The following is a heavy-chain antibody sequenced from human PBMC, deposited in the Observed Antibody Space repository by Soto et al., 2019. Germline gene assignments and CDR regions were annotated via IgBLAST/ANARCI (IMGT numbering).Heavy chain of an antibody. CDR1: GYTFTSYY. D-gene: IGHD6-13*01. CDR2: INPSGGST. V-gene: IGHV1-46*03. Sequence: ASVKVSCKASGYTFTSYYMHWVRQAPGQGLEWMGIINPSGGSTSYAQKFQGRVTMTRDTSTSTVYMELSSLRSEDTAVYYCARGGSFFSWYGGTGYYYMDVWGKGTTVTVSS. J-gene: IGHJ6*03. CDR3: ARGGSFFSWYGGTGYYYMDV.